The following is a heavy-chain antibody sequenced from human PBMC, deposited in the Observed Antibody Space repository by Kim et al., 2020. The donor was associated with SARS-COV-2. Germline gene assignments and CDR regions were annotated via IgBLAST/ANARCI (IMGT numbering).Heavy chain of an antibody. CDR1: GGTFSSYT. CDR2: IIPILGIA. J-gene: IGHJ3*02. D-gene: IGHD3-22*01. V-gene: IGHV1-69*04. CDR3: ARDRIYYDSSGYHYTNDAFDI. Sequence: SVKVSCKASGGTFSSYTISWVRQAPGQGLEWMGRIIPILGIANYAQKFQGRVTITADKSTSTAYMELSSLRSEDTAVYYCARDRIYYDSSGYHYTNDAFDIWGQGTMVTVSS.